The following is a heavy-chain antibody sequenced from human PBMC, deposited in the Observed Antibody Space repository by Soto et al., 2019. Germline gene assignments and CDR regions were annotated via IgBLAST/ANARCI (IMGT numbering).Heavy chain of an antibody. CDR1: GFTFRNYG. Sequence: QVQLVESGGGVVQPGRSLRLSCAASGFTFRNYGMHWVRQAPGKGLEWMAVIWYDGSNKDHADSVKGRFTISRDKSKNTVYLQLNSLRDEDTAVYYCARGRDGYNSDYWGQGTLVTVSS. CDR3: ARGRDGYNSDY. CDR2: IWYDGSNK. J-gene: IGHJ4*02. V-gene: IGHV3-33*01. D-gene: IGHD5-12*01.